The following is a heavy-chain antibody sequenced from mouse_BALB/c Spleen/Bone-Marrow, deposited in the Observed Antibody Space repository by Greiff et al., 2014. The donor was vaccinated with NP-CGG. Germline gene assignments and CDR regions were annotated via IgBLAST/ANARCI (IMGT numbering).Heavy chain of an antibody. CDR1: GYSITSGYS. V-gene: IGHV3-1*02. D-gene: IGHD4-1*01. J-gene: IGHJ4*01. CDR2: IQHSGST. Sequence: EVQLQQSGPDLVKPSQSLSLTCTVTGYSITSGYSWHWIRQFPGNKLEWMGYIQHSGSTNYNPSLKSRISITRDTSKNQFFLQLNSVTPEDTATYYCSGHLTGYAMDYWGQGTSVTVSS. CDR3: SGHLTGYAMDY.